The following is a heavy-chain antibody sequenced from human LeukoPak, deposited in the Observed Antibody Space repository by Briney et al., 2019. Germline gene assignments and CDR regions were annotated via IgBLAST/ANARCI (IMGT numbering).Heavy chain of an antibody. Sequence: GGSLRLSCAASGFTFSNYWMTWVRQAPGKGLEWVANINQAGSEKYYVDSVKGRFTISRDNAQNSLYLQVNSLRAEDTAGYYCARVRGDYRDHDAFDIWGQGTMVTVSS. V-gene: IGHV3-7*04. J-gene: IGHJ3*02. CDR2: INQAGSEK. CDR1: GFTFSNYW. CDR3: ARVRGDYRDHDAFDI. D-gene: IGHD4-17*01.